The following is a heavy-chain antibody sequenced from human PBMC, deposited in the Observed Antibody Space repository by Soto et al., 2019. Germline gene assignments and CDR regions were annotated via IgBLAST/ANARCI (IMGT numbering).Heavy chain of an antibody. CDR1: GYTFTSYG. V-gene: IGHV1-18*01. Sequence: ASVKVSCKASGYTFTSYGISWVRQAPGQGLEWMGWISAYNGNTNYAQKLQGRVTMTTDTSTSTAYMGLRRLRSDDTAVYYWARHVGSGWWDFDPWGQGTLVTVSS. J-gene: IGHJ5*02. CDR2: ISAYNGNT. D-gene: IGHD6-19*01. CDR3: ARHVGSGWWDFDP.